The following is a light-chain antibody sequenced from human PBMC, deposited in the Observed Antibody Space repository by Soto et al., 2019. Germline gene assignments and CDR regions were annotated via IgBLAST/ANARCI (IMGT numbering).Light chain of an antibody. CDR3: QQYNNWLWT. CDR2: GAS. J-gene: IGKJ1*01. CDR1: QSVSSN. V-gene: IGKV3-15*01. Sequence: ELVMTQSPATPSVSPREKATLPCRASQSVSSNLAWYQQKPGQAPRLLIYGASTRATGIPARFSGSGSGTEFTLTISSLQSEDFAVYYCQQYNNWLWTFGQGTKVDIK.